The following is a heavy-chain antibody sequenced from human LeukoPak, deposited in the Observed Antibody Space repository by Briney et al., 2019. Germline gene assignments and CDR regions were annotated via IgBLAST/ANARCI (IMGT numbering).Heavy chain of an antibody. Sequence: GASVKVSCKASGYTFTSYDINWVRQATGQGLEWMGWMNPNSGNTGYAQKFQGRVTMTRNTSISTAYMELSSLRSEDTAVYYCARRPYDFWSGYTYGMDVWGQGTTVTVSS. D-gene: IGHD3-3*01. CDR2: MNPNSGNT. CDR1: GYTFTSYD. J-gene: IGHJ6*02. V-gene: IGHV1-8*01. CDR3: ARRPYDFWSGYTYGMDV.